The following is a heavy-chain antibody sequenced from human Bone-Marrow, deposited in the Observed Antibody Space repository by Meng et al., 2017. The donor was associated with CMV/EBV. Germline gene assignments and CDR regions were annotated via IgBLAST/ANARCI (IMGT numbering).Heavy chain of an antibody. CDR2: IKPNRGGT. V-gene: IGHV1-2*02. CDR3: ARDRRGYGDNWFDP. D-gene: IGHD5-12*01. J-gene: IGHJ5*02. CDR1: GSTLTGLL. Sequence: AVGSTLTGLLMPWVRQAPGQGLELMGWIKPNRGGTNYAQKFQGRVTMTRDTSISTDYMELSRLRADDTAVYYCARDRRGYGDNWFDPWGQGTLVTVSS.